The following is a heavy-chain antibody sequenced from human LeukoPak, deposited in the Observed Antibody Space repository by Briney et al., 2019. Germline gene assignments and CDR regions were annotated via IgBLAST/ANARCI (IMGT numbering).Heavy chain of an antibody. D-gene: IGHD2/OR15-2a*01. Sequence: PSQTLSLTCTVSGVSISSGDYYWSWIRQPPGKGLEWIGYIYYSGSTNYNPSLKSRVTISVDTSKNQFSLKLSSVTAADTAVYYCARVLSRAGRFDPWGQGTLVTVSS. CDR3: ARVLSRAGRFDP. CDR1: GVSISSGDYY. V-gene: IGHV4-61*08. CDR2: IYYSGST. J-gene: IGHJ5*02.